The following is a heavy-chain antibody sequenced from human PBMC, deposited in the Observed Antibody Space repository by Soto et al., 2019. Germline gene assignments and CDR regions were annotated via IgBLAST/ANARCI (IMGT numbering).Heavy chain of an antibody. V-gene: IGHV3-23*01. J-gene: IGHJ4*02. CDR1: GFPFSSYV. Sequence: EVQLLESGGGLVQRGGSLRLSCAASGFPFSSYVMSWVRQAPGKGLEWVSGISGGGSNTFYADSVKGRFTISRDNSKNSVYLEMNSLSAEDTALYYCARESEDLTSNFDYWGQGTLVTVSS. CDR2: ISGGGSNT. CDR3: ARESEDLTSNFDY.